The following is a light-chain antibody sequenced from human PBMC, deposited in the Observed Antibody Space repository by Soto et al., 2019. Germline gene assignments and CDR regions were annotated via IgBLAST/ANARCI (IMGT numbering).Light chain of an antibody. CDR3: QQYGSSFWT. Sequence: EIVLTQSPGTLSLSPGERSTLACSASQSVSSSYLAWYQQRPGQAPRFLIYGASSRATGIPDRFSGGGSGTDFTLTISRLEPEDFAVYYCQQYGSSFWTFGQGTKVDIK. CDR2: GAS. CDR1: QSVSSSY. J-gene: IGKJ1*01. V-gene: IGKV3-20*01.